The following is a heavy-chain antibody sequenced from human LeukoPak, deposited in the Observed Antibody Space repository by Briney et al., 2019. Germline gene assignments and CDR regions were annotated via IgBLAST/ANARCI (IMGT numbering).Heavy chain of an antibody. V-gene: IGHV4-39*01. CDR2: IYYSGST. J-gene: IGHJ3*02. CDR1: GGSISSSSYY. Sequence: SETLSLTCTVSGGSISSSSYYWGWIRQPPGKGLEWIGSIYYSGSTYYNSSLKSRVTVSVDTSKNQFSLKLSSVTAADTAVYYCASTTTLTTAFDIWGQGTMVAVSS. D-gene: IGHD4-17*01. CDR3: ASTTTLTTAFDI.